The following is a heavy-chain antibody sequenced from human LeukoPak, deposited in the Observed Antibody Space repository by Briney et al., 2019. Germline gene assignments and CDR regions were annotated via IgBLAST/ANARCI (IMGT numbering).Heavy chain of an antibody. CDR1: GFTFSTYW. CDR3: ARERSCSGGSCYSTNWFDP. J-gene: IGHJ5*02. D-gene: IGHD2-15*01. Sequence: GGSLRLSCSASGFTFSTYWMSWVRQAPGKGLEWVANMRRDGNEIYYLDSVKGRFTISRDNSKNTLYLQMNSLRAEDTAVYYCARERSCSGGSCYSTNWFDPWGQGTLVTVSS. CDR2: MRRDGNEI. V-gene: IGHV3-7*03.